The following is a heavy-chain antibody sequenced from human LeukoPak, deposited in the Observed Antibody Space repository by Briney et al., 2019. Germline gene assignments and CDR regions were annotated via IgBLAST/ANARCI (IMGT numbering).Heavy chain of an antibody. Sequence: PGGSLRLSCAASGFTFSSYAMSWVPQAPGKGLEWVSAISGSGGSTYYADSVKGRFTISRDNSKNTLYLQMNSLRAEDTAVYYCAKVGSSSSGYYYYYMDVWGKGTTVTVSS. V-gene: IGHV3-23*01. J-gene: IGHJ6*03. D-gene: IGHD6-6*01. CDR1: GFTFSSYA. CDR3: AKVGSSSSGYYYYYMDV. CDR2: ISGSGGST.